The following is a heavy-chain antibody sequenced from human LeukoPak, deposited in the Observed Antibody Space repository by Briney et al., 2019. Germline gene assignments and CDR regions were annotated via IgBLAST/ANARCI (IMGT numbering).Heavy chain of an antibody. V-gene: IGHV5-51*01. CDR2: IYPGDSDT. J-gene: IGHJ4*02. D-gene: IGHD6-19*01. CDR3: ARHPAGPYYFDY. Sequence: GETLQISCKGSGYSFSNYWIGWVRQLPGKGLEWMGIIYPGDSDTRYSPSFQGQVTISADKSISTAYLQWSSLKASDTAMYYCARHPAGPYYFDYGGQGTLVTVSS. CDR1: GYSFSNYW.